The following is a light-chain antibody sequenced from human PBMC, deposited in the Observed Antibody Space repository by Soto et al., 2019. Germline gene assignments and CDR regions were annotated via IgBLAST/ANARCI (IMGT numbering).Light chain of an antibody. CDR1: QSISSY. V-gene: IGKV1-39*01. J-gene: IGKJ1*01. CDR2: AAS. CDR3: QQSYSTPPWT. Sequence: DLQMTQSPSSLSASVGDRVTITCRASQSISSYLNWYQQKPGKAPKLLIYAASSLQSGVPFRFSGSGSGTDFTLTISSLQPEDFATYYCQQSYSTPPWTFGQGTKVEIK.